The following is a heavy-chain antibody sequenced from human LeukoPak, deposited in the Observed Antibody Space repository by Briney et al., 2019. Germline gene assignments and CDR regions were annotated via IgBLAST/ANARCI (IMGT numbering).Heavy chain of an antibody. V-gene: IGHV4-59*08. Sequence: SETLSLTCSVPGGSLSSYYWSWIRQPPAKGLEWIGYIYYSGSTNYSPSLKSRVTISVDTSKNQFSLKLSSVTAADTAVYYCARQGYSAYEILDYWGQGTLVTLSS. CDR1: GGSLSSYY. D-gene: IGHD5-12*01. CDR3: ARQGYSAYEILDY. CDR2: IYYSGST. J-gene: IGHJ4*02.